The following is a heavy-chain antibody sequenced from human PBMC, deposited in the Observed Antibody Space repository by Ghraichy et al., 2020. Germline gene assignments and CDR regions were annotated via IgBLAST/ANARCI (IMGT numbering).Heavy chain of an antibody. CDR2: IKQDGSEK. J-gene: IGHJ5*02. V-gene: IGHV3-7*01. CDR3: AGISRYCSGGSCYSRWFDP. CDR1: GFTFSSYW. Sequence: LSLTCAASGFTFSSYWMSWVRQAPGKGLEWVANIKQDGSEKYYVDSVKGRFTISRDNAKNSLYLQMNSLRAEDTAVYYCAGISRYCSGGSCYSRWFDPWGQGTLVTVSS. D-gene: IGHD2-15*01.